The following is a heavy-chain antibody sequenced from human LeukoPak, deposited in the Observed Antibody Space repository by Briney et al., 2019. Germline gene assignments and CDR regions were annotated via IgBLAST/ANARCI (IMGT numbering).Heavy chain of an antibody. CDR1: GFTFSSFA. D-gene: IGHD5-18*01. CDR3: AKHLHTAMINYWFDP. CDR2: ISGSAGST. J-gene: IGHJ5*02. Sequence: GGSLRLSCAASGFTFSSFAMSWVRQAPGKGLEWVSAISGSAGSTYYADSVKGRFTISRDNSKNTLYLQMNSLRVEDTAVYYCAKHLHTAMINYWFDPWGQGTLVTVSS. V-gene: IGHV3-23*01.